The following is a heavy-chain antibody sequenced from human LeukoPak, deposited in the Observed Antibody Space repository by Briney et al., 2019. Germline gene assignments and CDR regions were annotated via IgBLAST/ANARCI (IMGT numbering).Heavy chain of an antibody. Sequence: SETLSLTCTVSGGSISSSSYYWGWIRQPPGKGLEWIGSIYYSGGTYYNPSLKSRVTISVDTSKNQFSLKLSSVTAADTAVYYCLGDGDYLWGQGTLVTVSS. D-gene: IGHD4-17*01. V-gene: IGHV4-39*07. CDR3: LGDGDYL. CDR1: GGSISSSSYY. CDR2: IYYSGGT. J-gene: IGHJ5*02.